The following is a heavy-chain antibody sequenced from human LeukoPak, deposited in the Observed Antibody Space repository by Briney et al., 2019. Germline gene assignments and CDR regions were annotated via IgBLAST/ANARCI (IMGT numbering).Heavy chain of an antibody. Sequence: PGGSLRLSCTASGFTFSSYSMNWVRQAPGKGLEWVSSISSSSSYIYYADSVKGRSTISRDNAKNSLYLQMNSLRAEDTAVYYCAKAQVFAFDIWGQGPMVTVS. CDR3: AKAQVFAFDI. CDR1: GFTFSSYS. D-gene: IGHD5/OR15-5a*01. CDR2: ISSSSSYI. J-gene: IGHJ3*02. V-gene: IGHV3-21*01.